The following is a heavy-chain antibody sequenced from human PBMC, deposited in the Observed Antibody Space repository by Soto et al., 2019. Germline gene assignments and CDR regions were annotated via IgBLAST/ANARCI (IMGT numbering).Heavy chain of an antibody. CDR2: IIPIFGTA. V-gene: IGHV1-69*01. CDR3: ARDSPDSVVGATFFDY. D-gene: IGHD1-26*01. Sequence: QVQLVQSGAEVKKPGSSVKVSCKASGGTFSSYAIGWVRQAPGQGLEWMGGIIPIFGTANYAQKFQGRVTITADESTSTAYMELSSLRSEDTAVYYCARDSPDSVVGATFFDYWGQGTLVTVSS. CDR1: GGTFSSYA. J-gene: IGHJ4*02.